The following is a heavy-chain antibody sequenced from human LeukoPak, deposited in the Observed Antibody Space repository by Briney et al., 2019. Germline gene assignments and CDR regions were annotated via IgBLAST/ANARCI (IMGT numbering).Heavy chain of an antibody. CDR3: AKAPIGVVPAANLDY. J-gene: IGHJ4*02. Sequence: GGSLRLSCAASGFTFSSYAMSRVREAPGKGLGWVSAIRGSGGSTYYADSVKGRFTISRDNTKSTLYLQMNTLRAEDTAVYYCAKAPIGVVPAANLDYWGQGTLVTVSS. CDR2: IRGSGGST. D-gene: IGHD2-2*01. V-gene: IGHV3-23*01. CDR1: GFTFSSYA.